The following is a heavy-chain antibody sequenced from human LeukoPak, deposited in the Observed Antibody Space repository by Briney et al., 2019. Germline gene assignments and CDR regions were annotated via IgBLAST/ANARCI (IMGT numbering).Heavy chain of an antibody. Sequence: GGSLRLSCTASGFTLSSHAMHWVRQAPGKGLEWVAVISYDGSHKYYADSVKGRFTISRDNSKNTLYLQMNSLRAEDTAVYYCAKVRYDFWSGHSYMDVWGKGTTVTVSS. J-gene: IGHJ6*03. V-gene: IGHV3-30-3*01. CDR3: AKVRYDFWSGHSYMDV. D-gene: IGHD3-3*01. CDR1: GFTLSSHA. CDR2: ISYDGSHK.